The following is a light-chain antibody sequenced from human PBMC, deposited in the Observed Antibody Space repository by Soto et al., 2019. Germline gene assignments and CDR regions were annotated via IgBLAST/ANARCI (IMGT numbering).Light chain of an antibody. CDR3: QQYNNWPPWT. CDR2: GAS. V-gene: IGKV3-15*01. J-gene: IGKJ1*01. Sequence: EIVMTQSPATLSVSPGERATLSCRASQSVSSNLAWYQQKPGQAPRLLIYGASTRATGIPARFSGSGSGTEFTLTIGSLQSEDFVVYYCQQYNNWPPWTFGQGTKVEIK. CDR1: QSVSSN.